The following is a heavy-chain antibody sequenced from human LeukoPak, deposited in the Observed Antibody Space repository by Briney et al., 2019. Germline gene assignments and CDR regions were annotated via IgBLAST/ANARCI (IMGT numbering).Heavy chain of an antibody. CDR2: IYYSGST. J-gene: IGHJ5*02. Sequence: SETLSLTCTVSGGSISSYYWSWTRQPPGKGLEWIGYIYYSGSTNYNPSLKSRATISVDTSKNQFSLKLSSVTAADTAVYYCAREGYSYGYRWFDPWGQGTLVTVSS. V-gene: IGHV4-59*01. D-gene: IGHD5-18*01. CDR1: GGSISSYY. CDR3: AREGYSYGYRWFDP.